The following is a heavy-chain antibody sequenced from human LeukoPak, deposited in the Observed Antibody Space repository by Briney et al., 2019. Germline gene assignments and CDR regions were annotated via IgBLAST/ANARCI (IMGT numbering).Heavy chain of an antibody. V-gene: IGHV4-4*07. Sequence: SETLSLTCAVSGGSVTTSYWSWIRQSAGEGLEWIGRVYISGDTKYNPSLKSRVIMSLDASKNQFSLSLRSVTAADTAVYYCARLIAEVGGGTNYFDTWGRGTLVTVSS. CDR2: VYISGDT. CDR1: GGSVTTSY. D-gene: IGHD2-21*01. CDR3: ARLIAEVGGGTNYFDT. J-gene: IGHJ4*02.